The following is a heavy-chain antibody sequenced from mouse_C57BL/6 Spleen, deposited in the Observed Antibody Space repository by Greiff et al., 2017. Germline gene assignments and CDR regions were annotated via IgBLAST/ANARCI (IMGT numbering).Heavy chain of an antibody. CDR1: GYTFTSYW. CDR2: IDPSDSET. J-gene: IGHJ3*01. D-gene: IGHD2-1*01. CDR3: ARERDGNPFAY. Sequence: QVQLQQPGAELVRPGSSVKLSCKASGYTFTSYWMNWVKQRPIQSLEWIGNIDPSDSETHYNQKFKDKATLTVDKSSSTAYMQLSSLTSEDSAVYYCARERDGNPFAYGGQGTLVTVSA. V-gene: IGHV1-52*01.